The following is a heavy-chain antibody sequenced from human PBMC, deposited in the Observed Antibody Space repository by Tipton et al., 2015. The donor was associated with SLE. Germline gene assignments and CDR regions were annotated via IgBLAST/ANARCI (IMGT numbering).Heavy chain of an antibody. J-gene: IGHJ3*02. Sequence: QLVQSGPEVKKPGSSVKVSCKASGDTFSNYAISWVRQAPGQGLEWMGWINPILGSANYAPNLQGRVTITTDESTRTVYMELSSLRSEDTAVYYCARALRDWTDAFDIWGQGTMVTVSS. D-gene: IGHD3/OR15-3a*01. CDR1: GDTFSNYA. V-gene: IGHV1-69*01. CDR2: INPILGSA. CDR3: ARALRDWTDAFDI.